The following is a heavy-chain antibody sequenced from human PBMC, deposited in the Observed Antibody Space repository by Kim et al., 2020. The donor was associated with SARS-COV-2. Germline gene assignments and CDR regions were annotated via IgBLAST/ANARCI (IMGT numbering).Heavy chain of an antibody. CDR2: IYSGGST. V-gene: IGHV3-66*01. D-gene: IGHD4-17*01. CDR1: GFIVSSNY. CDR3: ARDATDYGDYWSGYYYGMDI. Sequence: GGSLRLSCAASGFIVSSNYMSWVRQAPGKGLEWVSVIYSGGSTYYADSVKGRFTISRDNSKNMLYLQMNSRRAEDTAGYYCARDATDYGDYWSGYYYGMDIWGQGTTVTVSS. J-gene: IGHJ6*02.